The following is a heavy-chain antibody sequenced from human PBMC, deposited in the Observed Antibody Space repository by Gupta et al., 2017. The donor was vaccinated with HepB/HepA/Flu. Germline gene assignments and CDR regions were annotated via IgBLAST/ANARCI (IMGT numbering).Heavy chain of an antibody. V-gene: IGHV3-30-3*01. Sequence: QVQLVESGGGVVQPGRSLRLSCAASGFTFSSYAMHWVRQAPGKGLEWVAVISYDGSNKYYADSVKGRFTISRDNSKNTLYLQMNSLRAEDTAVYYCARDELRFLTLGAFDIWGQGTMVTVSS. CDR2: ISYDGSNK. CDR3: ARDELRFLTLGAFDI. CDR1: GFTFSSYA. J-gene: IGHJ3*02. D-gene: IGHD3-3*01.